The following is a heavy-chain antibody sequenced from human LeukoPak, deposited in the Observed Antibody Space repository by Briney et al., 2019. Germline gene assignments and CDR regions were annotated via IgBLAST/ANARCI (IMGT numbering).Heavy chain of an antibody. Sequence: GGSLRLSCAASGFTFSSYGMHWVRQAPGKGLEWVAVIWYDGSNKYYADSVKGRFTISRDNSKNTLYLQMNSLRAEDTAVYYCAREVTPYSSSWYPIYYYYGMDAWGQGTTVTVSS. CDR2: IWYDGSNK. CDR1: GFTFSSYG. J-gene: IGHJ6*02. CDR3: AREVTPYSSSWYPIYYYYGMDA. D-gene: IGHD6-13*01. V-gene: IGHV3-33*01.